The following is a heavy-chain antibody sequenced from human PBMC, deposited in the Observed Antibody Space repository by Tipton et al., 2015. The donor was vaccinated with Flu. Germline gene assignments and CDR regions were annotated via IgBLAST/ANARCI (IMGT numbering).Heavy chain of an antibody. Sequence: SLRLSCAASGFTFSNYWMHWDRQAPGKGLVWVSRISSDGSSTSYADSVKGRFTISRDNAKSTLYLQMNSLRPEDTSVYYCTRDNRGCYYDSSGYYFGRFDYWGQGTLVTVSS. CDR1: GFTFSNYW. CDR3: TRDNRGCYYDSSGYYFGRFDY. D-gene: IGHD3-22*01. V-gene: IGHV3-74*01. CDR2: ISSDGSST. J-gene: IGHJ4*02.